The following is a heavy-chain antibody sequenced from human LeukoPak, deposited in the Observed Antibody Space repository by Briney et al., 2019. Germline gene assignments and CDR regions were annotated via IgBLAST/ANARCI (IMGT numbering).Heavy chain of an antibody. CDR3: ARVWGLGYCSSTSCPGLAFDI. Sequence: SETLSLTCTVSGGSISSGSYYWSWIRQPAGKGLGWIGRIYTSGSTNYNPPLKSRVTISVDTSKNQFSLKLSSVTAADTAVYYCARVWGLGYCSSTSCPGLAFDIWGQGTMVTVSS. D-gene: IGHD2-2*01. CDR2: IYTSGST. CDR1: GGSISSGSYY. V-gene: IGHV4-61*02. J-gene: IGHJ3*02.